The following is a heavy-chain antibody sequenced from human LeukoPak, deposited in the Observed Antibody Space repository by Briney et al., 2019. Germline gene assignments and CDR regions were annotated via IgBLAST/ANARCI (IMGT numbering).Heavy chain of an antibody. V-gene: IGHV3-23*01. Sequence: GGSLRLSCAASGFTFSTYAMSWVRQAPGKGLEWVSTISGSGGSTYYADSVKGRFTISRDNSKNTLYLQMNSLRAEDTAVYDCAKDGCSSTSCYVDYWGQGTLVTVSS. CDR2: ISGSGGST. CDR3: AKDGCSSTSCYVDY. CDR1: GFTFSTYA. J-gene: IGHJ4*02. D-gene: IGHD2-2*01.